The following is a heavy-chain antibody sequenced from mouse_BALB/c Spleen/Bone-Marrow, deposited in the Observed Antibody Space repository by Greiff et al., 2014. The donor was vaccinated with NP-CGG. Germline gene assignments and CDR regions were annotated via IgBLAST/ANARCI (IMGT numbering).Heavy chain of an antibody. CDR1: GFNIKDTY. CDR2: IDPANVNT. Sequence: EVQLQQSGAELVNPGASVKLSCTASGFNIKDTYMHWVKQRPEQGLEWIGRIDPANVNTKYDPNFQGKATITADTSSNTAYLQLSSLTSEDTAVYYCAREGHYYCYWFAYWGQGTLVTVSA. CDR3: AREGHYYCYWFAY. D-gene: IGHD1-2*01. J-gene: IGHJ3*01. V-gene: IGHV14-3*02.